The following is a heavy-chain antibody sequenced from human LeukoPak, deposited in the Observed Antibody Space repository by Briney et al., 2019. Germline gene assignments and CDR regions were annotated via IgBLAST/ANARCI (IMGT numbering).Heavy chain of an antibody. CDR1: GGSISSSSYF. J-gene: IGHJ3*02. Sequence: SETLSLTCTVSGGSISSSSYFWGWIRQPPGKGLEWIGSISYSGSTNYNPSLKSRVTISVDTSKNQFSLKLSSVTAADTAVYYCAREASSRQGGDAFDIWGQGTMVTVSS. CDR3: AREASSRQGGDAFDI. D-gene: IGHD6-19*01. V-gene: IGHV4-39*07. CDR2: ISYSGST.